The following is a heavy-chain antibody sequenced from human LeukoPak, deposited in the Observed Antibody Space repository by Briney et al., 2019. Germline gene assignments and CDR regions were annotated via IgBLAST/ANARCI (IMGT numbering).Heavy chain of an antibody. CDR3: ARAPTPRKDTAMGGNWFDP. Sequence: GASVKVSCKASGYTFTGYYMHWVRQAPGQGLEWMGWINPNSGGTNYAQKFQGRVTMTRDTSISTAYMELSRLRSDDTAVYYCARAPTPRKDTAMGGNWFDPWGQGTLVTVSS. CDR1: GYTFTGYY. V-gene: IGHV1-2*02. J-gene: IGHJ5*02. CDR2: INPNSGGT. D-gene: IGHD5-18*01.